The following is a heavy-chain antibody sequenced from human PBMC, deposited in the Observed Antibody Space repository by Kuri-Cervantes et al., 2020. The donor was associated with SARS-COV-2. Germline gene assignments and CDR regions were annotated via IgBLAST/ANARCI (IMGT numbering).Heavy chain of an antibody. J-gene: IGHJ4*02. CDR1: GFTFSSYA. D-gene: IGHD3-3*01. CDR3: ARVEVTILSADY. Sequence: GESLKISCAASGFTFSSYAMSWVRQAPGKGLEWVSAISGSGGSTYYADSVKGRFTISRDNSKNTLYLQMNSLRAEDTAVYYCARVEVTILSADYWGQGTLVTVSS. CDR2: ISGSGGST. V-gene: IGHV3-23*01.